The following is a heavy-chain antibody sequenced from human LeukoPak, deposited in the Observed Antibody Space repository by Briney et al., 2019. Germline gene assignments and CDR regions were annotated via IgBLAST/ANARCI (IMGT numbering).Heavy chain of an antibody. D-gene: IGHD5-18*01. Sequence: GGSLRLSCAASGLTFSSYGMHWVRQAPGKGLEWVAVISYDGSNKYYADSVKGRFTISRDNSKNMLYLQMNSLRAEDTAVYYCARDPDTAAAHSFDYWGQGTLVTVSS. CDR2: ISYDGSNK. J-gene: IGHJ4*02. V-gene: IGHV3-30*03. CDR1: GLTFSSYG. CDR3: ARDPDTAAAHSFDY.